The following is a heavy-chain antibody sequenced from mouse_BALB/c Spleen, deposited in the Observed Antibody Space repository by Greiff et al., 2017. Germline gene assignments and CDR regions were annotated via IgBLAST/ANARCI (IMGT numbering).Heavy chain of an antibody. D-gene: IGHD2-3*01. CDR3: ARDDGYYRYFDV. J-gene: IGHJ1*01. CDR2: IDPANGNT. Sequence: VQLKESGAELVKPGASVKLSCTASGFNIKDTYMHWVKQRPEQGLEWIGRIDPANGNTKYDPKFQGKATITADTSSNTAYLQLSSLTSEDTAVYYCARDDGYYRYFDVWGAGTTVTVSS. CDR1: GFNIKDTY. V-gene: IGHV14-3*02.